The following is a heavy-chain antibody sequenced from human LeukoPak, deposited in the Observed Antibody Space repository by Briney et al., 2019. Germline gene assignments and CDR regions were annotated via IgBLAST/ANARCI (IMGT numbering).Heavy chain of an antibody. CDR1: GGTFSSYA. Sequence: GSSVRVSCKASGGTFSSYAISWVRQAPGQGLEWMGRIIPILGIANYAQKFQGRVTITADKSTSTAYMELSSLRSEDTAVYYCARDDPPRPYSWGQGTLVTVSS. V-gene: IGHV1-69*04. CDR2: IIPILGIA. CDR3: ARDDPPRPYS. J-gene: IGHJ5*02. D-gene: IGHD3-10*01.